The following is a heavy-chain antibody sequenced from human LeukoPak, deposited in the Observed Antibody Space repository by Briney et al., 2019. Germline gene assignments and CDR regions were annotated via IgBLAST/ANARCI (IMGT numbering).Heavy chain of an antibody. J-gene: IGHJ5*02. D-gene: IGHD3-22*01. V-gene: IGHV4-39*07. CDR2: IYYSGST. CDR3: ARGSSGYYSRWFDP. CDR1: GGSISSSSYY. Sequence: PSETLSLTCTVSGGSISSSSYYWGWIRQPPGKGLEWIGSIYYSGSTYYNPSLKSRVTISVDTSKNQFSLKLSSVTAADTAVHYCARGSSGYYSRWFDPWGQGTLVTVSS.